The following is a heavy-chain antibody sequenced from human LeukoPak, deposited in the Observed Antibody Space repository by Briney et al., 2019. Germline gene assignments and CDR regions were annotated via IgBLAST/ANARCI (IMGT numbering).Heavy chain of an antibody. Sequence: GGSLRLSCAASGFTFSSYSMNWVRQAPGKGLEWVSSISSSSSYIYYADSVKGRFTISRGNAKNSLYLQMNSLRAEDTAVYYCARDVQSGYSSSWHYYYYYYGMDVWGQGTTVTVSS. CDR2: ISSSSSYI. CDR1: GFTFSSYS. V-gene: IGHV3-21*01. J-gene: IGHJ6*02. CDR3: ARDVQSGYSSSWHYYYYYYGMDV. D-gene: IGHD6-13*01.